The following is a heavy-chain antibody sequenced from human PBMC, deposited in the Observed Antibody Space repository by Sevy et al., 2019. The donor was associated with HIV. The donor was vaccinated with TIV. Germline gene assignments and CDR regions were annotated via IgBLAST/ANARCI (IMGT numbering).Heavy chain of an antibody. CDR1: GYRFTDYY. V-gene: IGHV1-2*02. CDR2: IKPNSDVT. CDR3: ARDQEYCSTTNCYRGLDH. Sequence: ASVKVSCETSGYRFTDYYIHWVRQAPGQGLEWMGWIKPNSDVTKSAKKFQDRVIMTKDTSISTVYMELRGLTFDDSAVYYCARDQEYCSTTNCYRGLDHWGHGSLVTVSS. D-gene: IGHD2-2*01. J-gene: IGHJ4*01.